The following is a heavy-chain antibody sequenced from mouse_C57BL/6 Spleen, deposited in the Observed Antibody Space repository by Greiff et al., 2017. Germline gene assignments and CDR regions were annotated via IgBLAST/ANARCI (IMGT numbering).Heavy chain of an antibody. J-gene: IGHJ3*01. D-gene: IGHD2-4*01. Sequence: VQGVESGAELVRPGASVTLSCKASGYTFTDYEMHWVKQTPVHGLEWIGAIDPETGGTAYNQKFKGKAILTADKSSSTAYMELRSLTSEDSAVYYCTRFDYDYDGAWFAYWGQGTLVTVSA. CDR2: IDPETGGT. V-gene: IGHV1-15*01. CDR3: TRFDYDYDGAWFAY. CDR1: GYTFTDYE.